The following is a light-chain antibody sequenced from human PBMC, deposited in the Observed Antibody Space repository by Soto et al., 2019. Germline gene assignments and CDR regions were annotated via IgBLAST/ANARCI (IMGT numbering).Light chain of an antibody. J-gene: IGKJ4*01. CDR1: QSISSN. CDR2: GAT. CDR3: QQYNNWLS. Sequence: EIVMTQSPATLSVSPGQRVTLSCRASQSISSNLAWYQQKPGQAPRLLIYGATTRATGIPVRFSGSESGTEFTLTVRSLQSEDFAVYYCQQYNNWLSFGGGTKVEIK. V-gene: IGKV3-15*01.